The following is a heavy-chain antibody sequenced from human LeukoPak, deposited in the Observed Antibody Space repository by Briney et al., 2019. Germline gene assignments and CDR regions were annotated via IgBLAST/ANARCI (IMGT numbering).Heavy chain of an antibody. CDR2: ISGSGGST. V-gene: IGHV3-23*01. Sequence: GGSLRLSCAASRFTFSNFGMSWVRQAPGKGLEWVPAISGSGGSTYYADSVKGRFTISRDNSKNTLYLQMNSLRAEDTAVYYCAKSSYYDSSGYYREYYFDYWGQGTLVTVSS. CDR3: AKSSYYDSSGYYREYYFDY. D-gene: IGHD3-22*01. J-gene: IGHJ4*02. CDR1: RFTFSNFG.